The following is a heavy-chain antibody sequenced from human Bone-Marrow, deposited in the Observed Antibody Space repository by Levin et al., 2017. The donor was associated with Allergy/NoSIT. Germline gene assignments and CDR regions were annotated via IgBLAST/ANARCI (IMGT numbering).Heavy chain of an antibody. D-gene: IGHD1-1*01. CDR1: GFTFSSYG. CDR3: ARDRGGYLNYYDYYMDV. Sequence: GESLKISCAASGFTFSSYGMHWVRQAPGKGLEWVAVIWYDGSNKYYADSVKGRFTISRDNSKNTLYLQMNSLRAEDTAVYYCARDRGGYLNYYDYYMDVWGKGTTVTVSS. V-gene: IGHV3-33*01. J-gene: IGHJ6*03. CDR2: IWYDGSNK.